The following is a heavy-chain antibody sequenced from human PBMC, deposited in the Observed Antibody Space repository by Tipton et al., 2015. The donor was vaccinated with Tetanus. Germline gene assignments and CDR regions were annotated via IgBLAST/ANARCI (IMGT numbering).Heavy chain of an antibody. CDR1: GGSISSYY. J-gene: IGHJ6*02. V-gene: IGHV4-4*07. CDR3: ARAVIGPKSYYYGMDV. CDR2: IYTSGST. Sequence: GLVKPSETLSLTCTVSGGSISSYYWSWIRQPAGKGLEWIGRIYTSGSTNYNPPPKGRVTVSVDTSKNQFSLKLSSVTAADTAVYYCARAVIGPKSYYYGMDVWGQGTTVTVSS.